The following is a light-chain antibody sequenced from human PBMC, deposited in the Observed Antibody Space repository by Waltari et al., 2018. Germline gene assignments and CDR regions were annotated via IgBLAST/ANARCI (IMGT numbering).Light chain of an antibody. Sequence: EIVLTQFPGTLSLSPGERATLSCRASQRVGSKYLAWYQQKPGQAPRLLIYGASSRATGIPDRFSSSGSGTDFTLTINRLEPEDFAVYYCQHSAGSPLFTFGPGTKVDIK. CDR1: QRVGSKY. J-gene: IGKJ3*01. CDR3: QHSAGSPLFT. CDR2: GAS. V-gene: IGKV3-20*01.